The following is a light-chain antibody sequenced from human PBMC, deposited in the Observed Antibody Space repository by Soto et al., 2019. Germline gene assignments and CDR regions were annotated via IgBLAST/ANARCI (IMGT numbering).Light chain of an antibody. CDR3: QEYGTSFTWT. Sequence: DVQLTQAPSTLSASVGDRVTITCRASQSIGNWLAWYQQKPGKAPNLLIYDASTLENGVPSRFSGSASGTDFTLTISSLQPEDYATYFCQEYGTSFTWTFGQGTKVDIK. CDR2: DAS. J-gene: IGKJ1*01. V-gene: IGKV1-5*01. CDR1: QSIGNW.